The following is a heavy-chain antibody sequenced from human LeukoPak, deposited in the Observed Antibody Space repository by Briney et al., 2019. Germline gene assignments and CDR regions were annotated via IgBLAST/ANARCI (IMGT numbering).Heavy chain of an antibody. D-gene: IGHD1-26*01. CDR2: ISYDGSNK. Sequence: GRSLRLSCAASGFTSSSYAMHWVRQAPGKGLEWVAVISYDGSNKYYADSVKGRFTISRDNSKNTLYLQMNSLRAEDTAVYYCLTIIETTIDAFDIWGQGAMVTVSS. CDR3: LTIIETTIDAFDI. V-gene: IGHV3-30-3*01. CDR1: GFTSSSYA. J-gene: IGHJ3*02.